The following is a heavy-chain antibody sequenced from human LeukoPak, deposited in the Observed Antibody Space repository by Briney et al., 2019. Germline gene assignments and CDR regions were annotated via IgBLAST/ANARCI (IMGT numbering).Heavy chain of an antibody. J-gene: IGHJ4*02. D-gene: IGHD5-18*01. CDR2: MYRGGDT. V-gene: IGHV3-53*01. Sequence: QPGGSLRLSCTTSGFTVGSNYMSWVRQAPGKGLEWVSVMYRGGDTYYADFVKGRFTVSRDISKNTLYLQMNSLRVEDTAVYYGATRPVDTTMIYYFDYWGQGILVTVSS. CDR1: GFTVGSNY. CDR3: ATRPVDTTMIYYFDY.